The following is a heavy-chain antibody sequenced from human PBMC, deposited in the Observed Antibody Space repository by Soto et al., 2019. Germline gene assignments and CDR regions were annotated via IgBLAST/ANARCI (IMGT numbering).Heavy chain of an antibody. D-gene: IGHD3-10*01. CDR1: GFTFSSYG. CDR2: ISYDGSNK. Sequence: GGSLRLSCAASGFTFSSYGMHWVRQAPGKGLEWVAVISYDGSNKYYADSVKGRFTISRDNSKNTLYLQMNSLRAEDTAVYYCAKDQYYYGSGTLIRYFIYYYYGMDVWGQGTTVTVSS. CDR3: AKDQYYYGSGTLIRYFIYYYYGMDV. J-gene: IGHJ6*02. V-gene: IGHV3-30*18.